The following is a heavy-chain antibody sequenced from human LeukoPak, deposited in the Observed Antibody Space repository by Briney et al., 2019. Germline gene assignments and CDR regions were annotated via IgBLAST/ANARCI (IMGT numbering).Heavy chain of an antibody. Sequence: GGSLRLSCAASGFTFSSYAMTWVRQAPGKGLEWVANIKQDGTEKYYVDSVKGRFTISRDNAENSLYLQMNSLRAEDTAVYYCTRDTGCPGGTCYSFYDCWGQGTLVTVSS. CDR3: TRDTGCPGGTCYSFYDC. D-gene: IGHD2-15*01. CDR2: IKQDGTEK. V-gene: IGHV3-7*01. CDR1: GFTFSSYA. J-gene: IGHJ4*02.